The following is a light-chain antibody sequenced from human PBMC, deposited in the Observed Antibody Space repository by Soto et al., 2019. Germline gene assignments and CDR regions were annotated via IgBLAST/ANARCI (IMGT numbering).Light chain of an antibody. CDR1: SSDVGAYYY. CDR2: EVT. CDR3: SSDTTSSTLWV. Sequence: QSFLTKPGSVSLSPGQSITISCTGASSDVGAYYYVSWYQHYPGKAPKLMIYEVTNRPSGVSNRFSGSKSGNTASLTISGLQAKDEADYSRSSDTTSSTLWVFGTGTKVTVL. J-gene: IGLJ1*01. V-gene: IGLV2-14*01.